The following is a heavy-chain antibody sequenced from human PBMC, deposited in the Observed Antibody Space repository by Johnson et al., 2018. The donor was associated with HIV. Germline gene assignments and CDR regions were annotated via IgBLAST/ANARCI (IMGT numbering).Heavy chain of an antibody. CDR1: GFTFSSYA. CDR2: ISYDGSNE. V-gene: IGHV3-30*14. J-gene: IGHJ3*02. Sequence: QVQLVESGGGVVQPGRSLRLSCAASGFTFSSYAMHWVRQAPGKGLEWVAVISYDGSNEHYADSVKGRFTISRDNSKNTLYLQMNSLRAEDTAVYYCASWNIAARPVGAFDIWGQWTMVTVSS. D-gene: IGHD6-6*01. CDR3: ASWNIAARPVGAFDI.